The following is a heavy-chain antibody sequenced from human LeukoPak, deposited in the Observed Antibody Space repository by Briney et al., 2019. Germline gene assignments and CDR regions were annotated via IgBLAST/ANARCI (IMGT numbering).Heavy chain of an antibody. CDR1: GFTFDDYG. Sequence: GGSLRLSCAASGFTFDDYGMSWVRQAPGKGLEWVSGINWNGGSTGYADSVKGRCTISRDNAKNSLYLQMNSLRAEDTALYYCARDPGIAARPDYWGQGTLVTVSS. J-gene: IGHJ4*02. CDR3: ARDPGIAARPDY. D-gene: IGHD6-6*01. V-gene: IGHV3-20*04. CDR2: INWNGGST.